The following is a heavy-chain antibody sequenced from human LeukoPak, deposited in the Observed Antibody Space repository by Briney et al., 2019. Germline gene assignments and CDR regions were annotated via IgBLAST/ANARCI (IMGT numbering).Heavy chain of an antibody. Sequence: PSETLSLTCTVSGDSISSGGYYWSWIRQPPGKGLEWIGYIYHSGSTYYNPSLKRRVTISVDRSRNQFSLKLSSVTAADTAVYYCARGGRYYDSSGYSTDYWGQGTLVTVSS. CDR1: GDSISSGGYY. V-gene: IGHV4-30-2*01. J-gene: IGHJ4*02. D-gene: IGHD3-22*01. CDR2: IYHSGST. CDR3: ARGGRYYDSSGYSTDY.